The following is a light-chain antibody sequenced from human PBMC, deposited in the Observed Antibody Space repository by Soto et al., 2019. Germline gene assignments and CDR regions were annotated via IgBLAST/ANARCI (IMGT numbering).Light chain of an antibody. CDR3: QQYDISPWT. J-gene: IGKJ1*01. Sequence: ELVLTQSPGTLSLSPGERATLSCRASQNISRSLAWYQQKPGQGPRLLIYDSSTRATGFPDRFSGSGSGTDFTLTIIRLEPEDFAVYYCQQYDISPWTFGQGTKVDIK. V-gene: IGKV3-20*01. CDR2: DSS. CDR1: QNISRS.